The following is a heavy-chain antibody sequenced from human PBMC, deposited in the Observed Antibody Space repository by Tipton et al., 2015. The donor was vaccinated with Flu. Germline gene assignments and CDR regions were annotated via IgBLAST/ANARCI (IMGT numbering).Heavy chain of an antibody. Sequence: GLVKPSETLSLTCTVSGDSISNYYWNWIRQPPGKGLEWIGYIYYSGSTNYNPSLKSRVTISVDTSKNQFSLKLSSVTAADTAVYYCARVTKTGDYDIFTGYNPFDYWGQGTLVTVSS. V-gene: IGHV4-59*01. CDR3: ARVTKTGDYDIFTGYNPFDY. D-gene: IGHD3-9*01. CDR1: GDSISNYY. J-gene: IGHJ4*02. CDR2: IYYSGST.